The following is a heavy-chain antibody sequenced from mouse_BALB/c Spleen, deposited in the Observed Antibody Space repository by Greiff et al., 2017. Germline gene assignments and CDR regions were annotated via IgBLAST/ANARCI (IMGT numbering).Heavy chain of an antibody. V-gene: IGHV1-77*01. CDR3: ARALATGPMDY. Sequence: VQLVESGAELARPGASVKLSCKASGYTFTDYYINWVKQRTGQGLEWIGEIYPGSGNTYYNEKFKGKATLTADKSSSTAYMQLSSLTSEHSAVYFCARALATGPMDYWGQGTSVTVSS. CDR1: GYTFTDYY. CDR2: IYPGSGNT. D-gene: IGHD4-1*01. J-gene: IGHJ4*01.